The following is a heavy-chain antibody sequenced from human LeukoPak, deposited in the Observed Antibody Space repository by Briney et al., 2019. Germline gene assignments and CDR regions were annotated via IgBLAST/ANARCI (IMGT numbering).Heavy chain of an antibody. D-gene: IGHD3-16*01. CDR3: AREKIGTGTVLGKDYYYMDV. CDR1: GGSLSAYY. V-gene: IGHV4-34*01. J-gene: IGHJ6*03. Sequence: SETLSLTCAVYGGSLSAYYWTWIRQPPGKGLEWIGEINHGGSTNYNPSLKSRVTISVDTSKNQFSLKLSSVTAADTAMYYCAREKIGTGTVLGKDYYYMDVWGKGTTVTVSS. CDR2: INHGGST.